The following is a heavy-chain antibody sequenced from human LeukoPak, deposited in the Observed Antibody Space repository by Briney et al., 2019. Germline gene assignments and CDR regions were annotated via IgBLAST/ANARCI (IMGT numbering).Heavy chain of an antibody. CDR3: ARDYYDSSGYYYYAFDI. J-gene: IGHJ3*02. D-gene: IGHD3-22*01. Sequence: SETLSLTCTVSGGSISSYYWSWIRQPPGKGLEWIGYIYYSGSTNYIPSLKSRVTISVDTSKNQFSLKLSSVTAADTAVYYCARDYYDSSGYYYYAFDIWGQGTMVTVSS. V-gene: IGHV4-59*01. CDR1: GGSISSYY. CDR2: IYYSGST.